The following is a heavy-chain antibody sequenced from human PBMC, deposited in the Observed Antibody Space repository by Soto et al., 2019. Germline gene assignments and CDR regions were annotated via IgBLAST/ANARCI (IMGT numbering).Heavy chain of an antibody. CDR1: GFSFSAYV. V-gene: IGHV3-23*01. Sequence: EVQLLESGGGLVQPGGSLRLSCAASGFSFSAYVMSWVRQAPGKGLEWVSGISDSGGSAYYADSVKGRFTISKDNSKNTVYLRMNSLRAEDTAVYYCVKGGDSSSTNCNLPIWYATDVCGQGTTVTISS. CDR3: VKGGDSSSTNCNLPIWYATDV. CDR2: ISDSGGSA. J-gene: IGHJ6*02. D-gene: IGHD2-2*01.